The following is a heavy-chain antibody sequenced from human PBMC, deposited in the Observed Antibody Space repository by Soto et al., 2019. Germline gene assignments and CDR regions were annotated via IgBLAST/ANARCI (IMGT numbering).Heavy chain of an antibody. V-gene: IGHV3-23*01. CDR2: VSSGGGT. CDR3: AKRRGAGGHFDY. CDR1: GFTFSTYA. D-gene: IGHD2-15*01. J-gene: IGHJ4*02. Sequence: EVELLESGGGLVQPEGSLRLSCAASGFTFSTYAMGWVRQAPGKGLEWVSVVSSGGGTHYADFVKGRFTVSRDNSKNTLSQQMNSLRAYDTAVYYCAKRRGAGGHFDYWGQGALVTFSS.